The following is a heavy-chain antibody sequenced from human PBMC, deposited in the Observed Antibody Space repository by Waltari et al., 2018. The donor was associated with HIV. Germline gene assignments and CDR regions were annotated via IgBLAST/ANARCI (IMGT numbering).Heavy chain of an antibody. J-gene: IGHJ6*02. D-gene: IGHD5-18*01. V-gene: IGHV5-51*01. CDR2: IYPGDSTT. CDR1: GYSFTSHW. Sequence: EVQLVQSGAEVKKPGESLKISCKGSGYSFTSHWIGWVRHMPGKGLEWMGIIYPGDSTTRYSPSFQGQVTISADKSISTAYLQWSSLKASDTAMYYCARRLLDTAPLSDGMDVWGQGTTVTVSS. CDR3: ARRLLDTAPLSDGMDV.